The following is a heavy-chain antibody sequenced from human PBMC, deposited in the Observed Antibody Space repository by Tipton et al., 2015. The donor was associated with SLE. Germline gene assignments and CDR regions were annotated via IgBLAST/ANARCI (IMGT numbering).Heavy chain of an antibody. Sequence: PLRLSCAASGFTFSSYWMSWVRQAPGKGLEWVANIKQDGSEKYYVDSVKGRFTISRDNAKNSLYLQMNSLRAEDTAVYYCARVAVGATGAEDAFDIWGQGTMVTVSS. CDR2: IKQDGSEK. D-gene: IGHD1-26*01. V-gene: IGHV3-7*01. CDR1: GFTFSSYW. CDR3: ARVAVGATGAEDAFDI. J-gene: IGHJ3*02.